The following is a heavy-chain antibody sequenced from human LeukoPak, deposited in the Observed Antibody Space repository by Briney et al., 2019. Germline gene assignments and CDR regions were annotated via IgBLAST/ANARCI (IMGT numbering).Heavy chain of an antibody. Sequence: GGSLRLSCAASGFIFSQYSMNWVRQAPGKGLEWVSHIRSSSETFYADSVKGRFTISRGNARNSLYLQMNNLRGEDTAIYYCARDAGNSGYGCDLWGQGTLVTVSS. V-gene: IGHV3-48*01. CDR1: GFIFSQYS. J-gene: IGHJ5*02. CDR3: ARDAGNSGYGCDL. CDR2: IRSSSET. D-gene: IGHD5-12*01.